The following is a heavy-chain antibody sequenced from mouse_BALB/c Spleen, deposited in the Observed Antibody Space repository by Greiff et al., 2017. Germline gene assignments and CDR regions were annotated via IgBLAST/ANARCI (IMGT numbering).Heavy chain of an antibody. Sequence: EVMLVESGPSLVKPSQTLSLTCSVTGDSITSGYWNWIRKFPGNKLEYMGYISYSGSTYYNPSLKSRISITRDTSKNQYYLQLNSVTTEDTATYYGARGDHYYGDDGYFDVWGAGTTVTVSS. D-gene: IGHD1-2*01. CDR3: ARGDHYYGDDGYFDV. J-gene: IGHJ1*01. CDR2: ISYSGST. CDR1: GDSITSGY. V-gene: IGHV3-8*02.